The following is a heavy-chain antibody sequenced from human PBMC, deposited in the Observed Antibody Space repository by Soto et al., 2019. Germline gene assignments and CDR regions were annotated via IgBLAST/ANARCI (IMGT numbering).Heavy chain of an antibody. Sequence: PSETLSLTCTVSGGSISSGGYYWSWIRQHPGKGLEWIGYIYYSGSTYYNPSLKSRVTISVDTSKNQFSLKLSSVTAADTAVYYCARVNSYGYSYYYYYGMDVWGQGTTVTSP. V-gene: IGHV4-31*03. CDR2: IYYSGST. J-gene: IGHJ6*02. CDR1: GGSISSGGYY. D-gene: IGHD5-18*01. CDR3: ARVNSYGYSYYYYYGMDV.